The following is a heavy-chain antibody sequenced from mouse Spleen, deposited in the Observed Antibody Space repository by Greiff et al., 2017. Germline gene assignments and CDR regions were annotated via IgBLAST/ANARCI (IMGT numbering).Heavy chain of an antibody. CDR2: IRNKANGYTT. J-gene: IGHJ3*01. V-gene: IGHV7-3*02. CDR1: GFTFTDYY. D-gene: IGHD3-3*01. Sequence: DVQLVESGGGLVQPGGSLRLSCATSGFTFTDYYMSWVRQPPGKALEWLGFIRNKANGYTTEYSASVKGRFTISRDNSQSILYLQMNTLRAEDSATYYCARELGNWFAYWGQGTLVTVSA. CDR3: ARELGNWFAY.